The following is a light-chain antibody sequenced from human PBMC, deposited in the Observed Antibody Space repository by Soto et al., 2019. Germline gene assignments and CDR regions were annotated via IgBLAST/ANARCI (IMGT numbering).Light chain of an antibody. CDR3: QKRHMWPIT. Sequence: EVVLTQSPVTLSLSPGERATLSCRASQSFRGLLAWYQQKAGQAPRLLIYDAYNSATGIPPRFSGSGSGPDFTLTISSLEPEDSAVYYCQKRHMWPITFGQGTRREIK. V-gene: IGKV3-11*01. CDR1: QSFRGL. CDR2: DAY. J-gene: IGKJ5*01.